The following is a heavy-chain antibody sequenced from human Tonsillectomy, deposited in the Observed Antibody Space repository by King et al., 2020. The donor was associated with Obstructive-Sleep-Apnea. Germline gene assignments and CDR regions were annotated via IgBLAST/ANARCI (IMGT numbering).Heavy chain of an antibody. CDR3: AREGNYGDY. V-gene: IGHV3-11*06. CDR2: ISSSGTYT. J-gene: IGHJ4*02. Sequence: VQLVESGGGLLKPEGSLRLSCAASGFTFSDYYMSWFRQASGKGLEGGSLISSSGTYTNYADSVKGRFTISRDNAKNSLYLQMNSLRAEDTAVYYCAREGNYGDYWGQGTLVTVSS. D-gene: IGHD3-10*01. CDR1: GFTFSDYY.